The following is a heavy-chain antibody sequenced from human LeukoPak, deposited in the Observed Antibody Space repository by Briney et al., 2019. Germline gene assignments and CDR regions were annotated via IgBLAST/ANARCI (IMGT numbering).Heavy chain of an antibody. CDR3: ARVPNTVTTPGFDS. Sequence: GGSLRLSCAASGFTFSSYWMHWVRQAPGKGLVWVSRINSDGSSTSYADSVKGRFTNSRDNAKNTLYLQMNSLRAVDTAVYYCARVPNTVTTPGFDSWGQGTLVTVPS. CDR1: GFTFSSYW. V-gene: IGHV3-74*01. J-gene: IGHJ4*02. CDR2: INSDGSST. D-gene: IGHD4-17*01.